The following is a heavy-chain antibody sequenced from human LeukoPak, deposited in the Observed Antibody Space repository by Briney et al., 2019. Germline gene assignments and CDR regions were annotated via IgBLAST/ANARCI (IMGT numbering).Heavy chain of an antibody. D-gene: IGHD6-19*01. CDR1: GFTVSSIY. Sequence: QTGGSLRLSCAVSGFTVSSIYMSWVRQAPGKGLEWVSFIYSDGNTYYGDSVKGRFTLSRDSSRNTLYLQMNSLTVDDTAVYYCAGDTHSSSWYDHWGQGTLVTVSS. V-gene: IGHV3-53*01. J-gene: IGHJ5*02. CDR2: IYSDGNT. CDR3: AGDTHSSSWYDH.